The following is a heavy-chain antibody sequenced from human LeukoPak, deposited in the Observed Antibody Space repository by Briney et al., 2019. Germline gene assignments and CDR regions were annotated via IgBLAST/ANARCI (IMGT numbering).Heavy chain of an antibody. CDR3: ARPYESSGYSPGY. D-gene: IGHD3-22*01. CDR2: IKQDGTER. Sequence: PGGSLRLSCAASGFTFSSYWLTWVRQAPGKGLEWVANIKQDGTERYYVDSVRGRFTISRDNAKNSLYLQMNSLRAEDTAVYYRARPYESSGYSPGYWGQGTLVTVSS. J-gene: IGHJ4*02. V-gene: IGHV3-7*01. CDR1: GFTFSSYW.